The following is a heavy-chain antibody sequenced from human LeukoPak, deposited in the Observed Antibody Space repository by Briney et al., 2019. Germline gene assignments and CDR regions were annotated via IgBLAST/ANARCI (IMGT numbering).Heavy chain of an antibody. J-gene: IGHJ4*02. CDR1: GYTFTGYY. Sequence: ASVKVSCKASGYTFTGYYMHWVRQAPAQGLEWMGWINPNSGGTNYAQKFQGRVTMTRDTSISTAYMELSRLRSDDTAVYYCARVGVLGYSYGYEYYFDYWGQGTLVTVSS. V-gene: IGHV1-2*02. D-gene: IGHD5-18*01. CDR3: ARVGVLGYSYGYEYYFDY. CDR2: INPNSGGT.